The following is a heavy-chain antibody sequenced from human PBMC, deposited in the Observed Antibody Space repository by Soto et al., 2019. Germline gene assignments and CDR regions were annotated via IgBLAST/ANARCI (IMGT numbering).Heavy chain of an antibody. J-gene: IGHJ4*02. CDR3: ARGRWTQTTADYYLDF. V-gene: IGHV1-3*01. CDR1: GYTFTNYA. CDR2: INAGNGHT. D-gene: IGHD1-1*01. Sequence: QVQLVQSGTEVKKPGASVKLSCKASGYTFTNYAKHWVRQAPGQRLEWMVWINAGNGHTKYSQKFQGRVTVTRDPSATTAYMELSSLTSEDTAVYYCARGRWTQTTADYYLDFWGQGTLVTVSS.